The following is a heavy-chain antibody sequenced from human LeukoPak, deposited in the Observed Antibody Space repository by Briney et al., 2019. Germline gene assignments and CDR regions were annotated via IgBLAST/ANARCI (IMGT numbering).Heavy chain of an antibody. J-gene: IGHJ4*02. CDR2: ISGSGGST. Sequence: TSETLSLTCTVSGGSISSSSYYWGWIRQPPGKGLEWVSAISGSGGSTYYADSVKGRFTISRDNSKNTLYLQMNSLRAEDTAVYYCAKESKWFGEYLDYWGLGTLVTVSS. V-gene: IGHV3-23*01. CDR1: GGSISSSSYY. CDR3: AKESKWFGEYLDY. D-gene: IGHD3-10*01.